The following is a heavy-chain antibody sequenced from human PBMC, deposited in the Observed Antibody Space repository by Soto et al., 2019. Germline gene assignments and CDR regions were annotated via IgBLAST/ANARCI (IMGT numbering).Heavy chain of an antibody. CDR2: IHHSGRA. CDR1: GYSISSGYF. CDR3: ARHWRDSVTYHVFDI. D-gene: IGHD1-26*01. J-gene: IGHJ3*02. V-gene: IGHV4-38-2*01. Sequence: PSETLSLTCGVSGYSISSGYFWGWIRQPPGKGLEWIGSIHHSGRAYYNQSLKSRVTISVDTSKKQFSLKLTSVTAADTAVYYCARHWRDSVTYHVFDIWGRGTMVTVSS.